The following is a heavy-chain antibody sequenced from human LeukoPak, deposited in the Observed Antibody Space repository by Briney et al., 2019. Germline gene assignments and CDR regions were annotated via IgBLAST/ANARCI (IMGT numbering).Heavy chain of an antibody. V-gene: IGHV1-8*01. Sequence: ASVKVSCKPSLYTFTSYDLNWVRQATGQGLEWMGWMNPKSGNTGYAQKFQGRVTMTRNTSISTAYMELSSLRSEDTAVYYCARVGGGYDFWSGYQRYYFDYWGQGTLVTVSS. D-gene: IGHD3-3*01. CDR1: LYTFTSYD. CDR3: ARVGGGYDFWSGYQRYYFDY. CDR2: MNPKSGNT. J-gene: IGHJ4*02.